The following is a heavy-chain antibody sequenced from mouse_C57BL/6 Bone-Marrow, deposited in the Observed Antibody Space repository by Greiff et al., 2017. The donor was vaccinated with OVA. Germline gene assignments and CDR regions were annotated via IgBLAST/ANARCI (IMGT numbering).Heavy chain of an antibody. CDR1: GYTFTNYW. D-gene: IGHD1-1*02. CDR3: ARWGGKDWYFDV. Sequence: QVQLQQSGAELVRPGTSVKMSCKASGYTFTNYWIGWAKQRPGHGLEWIGDIYPGGGYTNYNEKFKGKATLTADKSSSTAYMQVSSLTSEDSAIYYCARWGGKDWYFDVWGTGTTVTVSS. J-gene: IGHJ1*03. V-gene: IGHV1-63*01. CDR2: IYPGGGYT.